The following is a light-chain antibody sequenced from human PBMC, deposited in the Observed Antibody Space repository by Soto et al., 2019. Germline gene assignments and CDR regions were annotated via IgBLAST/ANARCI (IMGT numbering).Light chain of an antibody. Sequence: DIQMTQSPSSLSASIGDRVTITCRASQDISHYLAWFQQKPGEAPKSLIYAGSSLQSGVPSRFSGSGSGTDFTLTITSLQPEDFATYYCQHYNSYPVSFGGGTKVEIK. CDR3: QHYNSYPVS. V-gene: IGKV1-16*01. CDR1: QDISHY. J-gene: IGKJ4*01. CDR2: AGS.